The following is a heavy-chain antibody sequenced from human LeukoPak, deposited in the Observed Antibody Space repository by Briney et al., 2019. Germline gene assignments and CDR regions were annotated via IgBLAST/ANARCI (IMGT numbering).Heavy chain of an antibody. CDR3: ARPEYGSGNYYYYYGMDV. CDR2: ISSSSSYI. D-gene: IGHD3-10*01. V-gene: IGHV3-21*01. J-gene: IGHJ6*04. CDR1: GFTFSSYE. Sequence: GGSLRLSCAASGFTFSSYEMNWVRQAPGKGLEWVSSISSSSSYIYYADSVKGRFTISRDNAKNSLYLQMNSLRAEDTAVYYCARPEYGSGNYYYYYGMDVWGKGTTVTVSS.